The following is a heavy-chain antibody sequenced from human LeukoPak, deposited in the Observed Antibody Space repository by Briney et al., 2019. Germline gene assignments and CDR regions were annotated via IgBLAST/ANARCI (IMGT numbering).Heavy chain of an antibody. CDR1: GFTFSSYA. D-gene: IGHD5-24*01. CDR2: ISYDGSNK. J-gene: IGHJ4*02. CDR3: ARWGDGYKLFDY. V-gene: IGHV3-30-3*01. Sequence: GGSLRLSCAASGFTFSSYAMHWVRQAPGKGLEWVAVISYDGSNKYYADSVKGRFTISRDNSKNTLYLQMNSLRAEDTAVYYCARWGDGYKLFDYWGQGTLVTVSS.